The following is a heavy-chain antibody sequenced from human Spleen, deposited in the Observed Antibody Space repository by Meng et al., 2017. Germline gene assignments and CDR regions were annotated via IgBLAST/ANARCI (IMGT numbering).Heavy chain of an antibody. V-gene: IGHV1-3*01. CDR2: INVGNGNT. CDR3: ARISYSGYDSGDY. CDR1: AYSFTNYI. Sequence: ASVKVSCKASAYSFTNYIMHWVRQAPGQSLEWLGWINVGNGNTKYSQKFQGRVSITRDTSASAAYMELSSLRSADTAVYYCARISYSGYDSGDYWGQGTLVTVSS. D-gene: IGHD5-12*01. J-gene: IGHJ4*02.